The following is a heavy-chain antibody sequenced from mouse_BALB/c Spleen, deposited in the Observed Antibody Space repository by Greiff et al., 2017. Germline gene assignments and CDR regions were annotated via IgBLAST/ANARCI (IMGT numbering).Heavy chain of an antibody. CDR1: GFAFSSYD. CDR3: ARQDGSSYWFAY. CDR2: ISSGGGST. J-gene: IGHJ3*01. Sequence: EVKLMESGGGLVKPGGSLKLSCAASGFAFSSYDMSWVRQTPEKRLEWVAYISSGGGSTYYPDTVKGRFTISRDNAKNTLYLQMSSLKSEDTAMYYCARQDGSSYWFAYWGQGTLVTVSA. V-gene: IGHV5-12-1*01. D-gene: IGHD1-1*01.